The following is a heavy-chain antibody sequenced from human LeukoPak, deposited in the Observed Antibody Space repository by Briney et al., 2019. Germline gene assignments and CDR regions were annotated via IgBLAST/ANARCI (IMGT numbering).Heavy chain of an antibody. V-gene: IGHV3-23*01. D-gene: IGHD4-17*01. Sequence: GGSLRLSCAASGFTFSTYAMSWVRQIPGKGLEWVSAISGSDDGTYYADSVRGRVTISRDNTKTSLYLQMDSLTADDTAVYFCACLRGPSDYWGQGTLVTVSS. J-gene: IGHJ4*02. CDR2: ISGSDDGT. CDR1: GFTFSTYA. CDR3: ACLRGPSDY.